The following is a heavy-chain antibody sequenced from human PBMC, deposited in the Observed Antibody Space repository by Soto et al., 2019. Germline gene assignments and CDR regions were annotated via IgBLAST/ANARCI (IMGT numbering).Heavy chain of an antibody. V-gene: IGHV3-53*01. J-gene: IGHJ4*02. CDR2: IYSGGST. CDR1: GFTVSSNY. CDR3: ARLQYYDFWSGPYYFDY. Sequence: GGSLRLSCAASGFTVSSNYMSWVRQAPGKGLEWVSVIYSGGSTYYADSVKGRFTISRDNSKNTLYLQMNSLRAEDTAVYYCARLQYYDFWSGPYYFDYWVQGTLVTVSS. D-gene: IGHD3-3*01.